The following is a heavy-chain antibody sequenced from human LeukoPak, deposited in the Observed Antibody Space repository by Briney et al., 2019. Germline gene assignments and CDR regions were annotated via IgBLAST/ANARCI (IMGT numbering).Heavy chain of an antibody. CDR1: GFTFRSYA. CDR3: AKNTLNPYFDY. D-gene: IGHD1-14*01. Sequence: GGSLRLSCAASGFTFRSYAMSWVRQAPGKGLEWVSAISGSGGSTYYADSVKGRFTISRDNYKNTLYLQMNSLRAEDTAVYYCAKNTLNPYFDYWGQGTLVTVSS. J-gene: IGHJ4*02. V-gene: IGHV3-23*01. CDR2: ISGSGGST.